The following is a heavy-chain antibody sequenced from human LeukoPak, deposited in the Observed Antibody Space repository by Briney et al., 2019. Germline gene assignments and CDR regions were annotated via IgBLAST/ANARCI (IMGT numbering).Heavy chain of an antibody. CDR2: INPNSGGT. J-gene: IGHJ6*03. CDR3: ARAIGMAPYYYYYYMDV. V-gene: IGHV1-2*06. CDR1: GYTFTGYY. D-gene: IGHD6-13*01. Sequence: ASVKVSCKASGYTFTGYYMRWVRQAPGQGLEWMGRINPNSGGTNYAQKFQGRVTMTRDTSISTAYMELSRLRSDDTAVYYCARAIGMAPYYYYYYMDVWGKGTTVTVSS.